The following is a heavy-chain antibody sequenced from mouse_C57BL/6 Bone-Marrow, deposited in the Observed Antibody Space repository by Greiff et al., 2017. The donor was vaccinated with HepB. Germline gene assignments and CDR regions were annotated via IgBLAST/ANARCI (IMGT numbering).Heavy chain of an antibody. CDR1: GFNIKDDY. D-gene: IGHD1-1*01. CDR3: TITTVVAYYYAMDY. V-gene: IGHV14-4*01. Sequence: EVQLQQSGAELVRPGASVKLSCTASGFNIKDDYMHWVKQRPEQGLEWIGWIDPENGDTEYDSKFQGKATITADTSSNTAYLQLSSLTSEDTAVYYCTITTVVAYYYAMDYWGQGTSVTVSS. CDR2: IDPENGDT. J-gene: IGHJ4*01.